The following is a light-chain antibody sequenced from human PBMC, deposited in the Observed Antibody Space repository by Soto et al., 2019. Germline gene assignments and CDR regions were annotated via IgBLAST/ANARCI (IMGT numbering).Light chain of an antibody. J-gene: IGKJ1*01. CDR3: QQYSSFST. V-gene: IGKV1-5*01. CDR2: DAS. Sequence: DIQLTQSPSTLSASVGDRVTLTCRASQSLNTRLAWYQQRPGKAPKLLIYDASTLESGVPSRFSGSGSGTEFTLTISSLQPDDFATYYCQQYSSFSTFGQGTKVDIK. CDR1: QSLNTR.